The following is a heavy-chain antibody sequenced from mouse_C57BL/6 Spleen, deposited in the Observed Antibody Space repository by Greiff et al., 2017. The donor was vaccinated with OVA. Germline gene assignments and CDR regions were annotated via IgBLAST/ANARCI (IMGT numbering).Heavy chain of an antibody. D-gene: IGHD1-1*01. V-gene: IGHV1-53*01. CDR2: INPSNGGT. CDR1: GYTFTSYL. J-gene: IGHJ2*01. Sequence: QVQLQQPGTELVKPGASVKLSCKASGYTFTSYLMHWVKQRPGQGLEWIGNINPSNGGTNYNEKFKSKATLTVDKSSSTAYMQLSSLTSEDSAVYYCARLGYYGSRGYYFDYWGQGTTLTVSS. CDR3: ARLGYYGSRGYYFDY.